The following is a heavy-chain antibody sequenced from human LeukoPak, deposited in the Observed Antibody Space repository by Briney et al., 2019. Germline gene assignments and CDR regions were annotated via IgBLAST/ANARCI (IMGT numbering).Heavy chain of an antibody. CDR1: GYTFIHYG. CDR3: ARDENWNDDGGKGYNWFDS. V-gene: IGHV1-18*01. D-gene: IGHD1-1*01. J-gene: IGHJ5*01. CDR2: ISAYNGNT. Sequence: GASVKVSCTASGYTFIHYGISWVRQAPGQGLEWMGWISAYNGNTNYAQKFQGRATMTTDTSTSTAYMELRSLRSDDTAVYYCARDENWNDDGGKGYNWFDSWGQGTLVTVSS.